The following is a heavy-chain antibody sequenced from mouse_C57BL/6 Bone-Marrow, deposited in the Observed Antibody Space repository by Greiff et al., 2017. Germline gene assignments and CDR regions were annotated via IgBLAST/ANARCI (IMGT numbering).Heavy chain of an antibody. Sequence: QQSCKASGYTFTSYWMHWVKQRPGRGLEWIGRIDPNSGGTKYNEKFKSKATLTVDKPSSTAYMQLSGLTSEDSAVYYCARRLFITTVSYWYFDVWGTGTTVTVSS. D-gene: IGHD1-1*01. CDR2: IDPNSGGT. CDR1: GYTFTSYW. CDR3: ARRLFITTVSYWYFDV. V-gene: IGHV1-72*01. J-gene: IGHJ1*03.